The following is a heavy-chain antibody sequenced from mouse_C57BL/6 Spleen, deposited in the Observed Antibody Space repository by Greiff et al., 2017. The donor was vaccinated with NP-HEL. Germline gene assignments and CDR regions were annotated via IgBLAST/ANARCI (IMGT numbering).Heavy chain of an antibody. J-gene: IGHJ3*01. V-gene: IGHV2-9-1*01. Sequence: VHLVESGPGLVAPSQSLSITCTVSGFSLTSYAISWVRQPPGKGLEWLGVIWTGGGTNYNSALKSRLSISKDNSKSQVFLKMNSLQTDDTARYYCARNKDYYGSREPAWFAYWGQGTLVTVSA. CDR2: IWTGGGT. CDR3: ARNKDYYGSREPAWFAY. D-gene: IGHD1-1*01. CDR1: GFSLTSYA.